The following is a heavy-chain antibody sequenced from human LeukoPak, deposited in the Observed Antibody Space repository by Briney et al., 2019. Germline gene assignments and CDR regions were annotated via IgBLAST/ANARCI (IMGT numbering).Heavy chain of an antibody. Sequence: GASVKVSCKASGYTFTGYYMHWVRQAPGQGLEWMGWINPNSGGTNYAQKFQGRVTMTRDTSISTAYMELSRLRSDDTAVYYCASLESRYGSGIHPLDYWGQGTLVTVPS. CDR1: GYTFTGYY. V-gene: IGHV1-2*02. J-gene: IGHJ4*02. CDR3: ASLESRYGSGIHPLDY. D-gene: IGHD3-10*01. CDR2: INPNSGGT.